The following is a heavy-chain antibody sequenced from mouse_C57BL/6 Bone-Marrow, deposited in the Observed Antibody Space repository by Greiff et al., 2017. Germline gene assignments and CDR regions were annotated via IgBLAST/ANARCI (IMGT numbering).Heavy chain of an antibody. CDR3: ARDPHYYGSSSHWYFDV. Sequence: QVQLQQSGPELVKPGASVKISCKASGYAFSSSWMNWVKQRPGKGLEWIGRIYPGDGDTNYNGKLKGKATLTADKSSSTAYMRLSSLTSEDSAVYFCARDPHYYGSSSHWYFDVWGTGTTVTVSS. V-gene: IGHV1-82*01. CDR1: GYAFSSSW. CDR2: IYPGDGDT. J-gene: IGHJ1*03. D-gene: IGHD1-1*01.